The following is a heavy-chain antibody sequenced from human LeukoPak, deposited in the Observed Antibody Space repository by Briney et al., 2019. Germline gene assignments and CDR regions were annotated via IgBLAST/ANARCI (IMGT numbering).Heavy chain of an antibody. V-gene: IGHV4-39*01. D-gene: IGHD6-13*01. J-gene: IGHJ3*02. Sequence: KPSETLSLTXTVSGGSISSYYWGWISQPPGKGLEWIGSIYYSGSTYYNPSLKSRVTISVDTSKNQFSLKLSSVTAADTAVYYCVRRLSSSWNDAFDIWGQGTMVTVSS. CDR3: VRRLSSSWNDAFDI. CDR2: IYYSGST. CDR1: GGSISSYY.